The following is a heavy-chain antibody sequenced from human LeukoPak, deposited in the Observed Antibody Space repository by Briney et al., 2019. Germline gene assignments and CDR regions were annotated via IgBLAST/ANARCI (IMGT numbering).Heavy chain of an antibody. J-gene: IGHJ4*02. D-gene: IGHD1-26*01. CDR2: ISYDGGNK. Sequence: QPGGSLRLSCAASGFTFSSYAMHWVRQAPGKGLEWVAVISYDGGNKYYADSVKGRFTISRDNSKNTLYLQMNSLRAEDTAVYYCARVGLVGAVDYWGQGTLVTVSS. CDR1: GFTFSSYA. V-gene: IGHV3-30*04. CDR3: ARVGLVGAVDY.